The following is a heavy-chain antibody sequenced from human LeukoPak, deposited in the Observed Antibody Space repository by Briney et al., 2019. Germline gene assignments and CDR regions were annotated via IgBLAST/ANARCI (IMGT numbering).Heavy chain of an antibody. V-gene: IGHV3-23*01. CDR3: ARDYGSGSYYHYYYYYGMDV. CDR1: GFTFSSYA. Sequence: TGGSLRLSCAASGFTFSSYAMSWVRQAPGKGLEWVSAISGSGGSTYYADSVKGRFTISRDNAKNSLYLQMNSLRAEDTAVYYCARDYGSGSYYHYYYYYGMDVWGQGTTVTVSS. CDR2: ISGSGGST. D-gene: IGHD3-10*01. J-gene: IGHJ6*02.